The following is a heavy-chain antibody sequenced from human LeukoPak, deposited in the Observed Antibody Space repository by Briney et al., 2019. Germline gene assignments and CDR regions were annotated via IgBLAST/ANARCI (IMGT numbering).Heavy chain of an antibody. CDR2: IYSSEST. CDR3: ARAFTAAAGLYFDC. CDR1: GGSISGYY. D-gene: IGHD6-13*01. V-gene: IGHV4-4*07. J-gene: IGHJ4*02. Sequence: SETLSLTCTVSGGSISGYYWSWIRQPAGKGLEWIGRIYSSESTNYNPSLKSRITMSVDTSKNQFSLNLSSVTAADTAVYYCARAFTAAAGLYFDCWGQGTLVTVSS.